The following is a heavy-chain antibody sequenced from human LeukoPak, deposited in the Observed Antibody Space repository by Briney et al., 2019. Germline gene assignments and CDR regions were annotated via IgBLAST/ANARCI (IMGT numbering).Heavy chain of an antibody. V-gene: IGHV1-69*06. CDR1: GGTFSSYA. J-gene: IGHJ4*02. D-gene: IGHD2-2*01. CDR3: ARKSLSYCSSTSCSFQTYFDY. CDR2: IIPIFGTA. Sequence: GASVKVSCKASGGTFSSYAISWVRQAPGQGLEWMGGIIPIFGTANYAQKFQGRVTITADKSTSTAYMELSSLRSEDTAVYYCARKSLSYCSSTSCSFQTYFDYWGQGTLVTVSS.